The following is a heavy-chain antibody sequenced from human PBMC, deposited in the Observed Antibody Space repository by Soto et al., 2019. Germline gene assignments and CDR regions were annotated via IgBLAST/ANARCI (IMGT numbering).Heavy chain of an antibody. V-gene: IGHV4-59*01. Sequence: SATLSLTCTVSGGSIRGYYWTWIRQSPGRGLEWLGFISDSGKTDSDASLKGRLAISLDTSRSQFSLSLTSVTAADTALYYCVRGRAIYGEWDYYDYWGQGALVTVSS. J-gene: IGHJ4*02. CDR2: ISDSGKT. CDR3: VRGRAIYGEWDYYDY. CDR1: GGSIRGYY. D-gene: IGHD2-8*01.